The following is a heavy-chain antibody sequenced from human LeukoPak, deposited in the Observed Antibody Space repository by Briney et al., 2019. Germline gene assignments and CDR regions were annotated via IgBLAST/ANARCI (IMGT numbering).Heavy chain of an antibody. CDR3: ARIPGDRPDD. J-gene: IGHJ4*02. Sequence: SETLSLTCTVSGGSISSYYWTWIRQPPGKGLEWVGYVYFGERTNYNPSLKSRATISIDTSKKQFSLNLKSVTAADTAVYYCARIPGDRPDDWGQGTLVTVS. CDR2: VYFGERT. CDR1: GGSISSYY. D-gene: IGHD7-27*01. V-gene: IGHV4-59*01.